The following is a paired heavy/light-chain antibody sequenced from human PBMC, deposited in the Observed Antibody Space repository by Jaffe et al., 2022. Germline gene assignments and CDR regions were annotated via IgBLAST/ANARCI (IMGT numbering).Heavy chain of an antibody. J-gene: IGHJ6*03. D-gene: IGHD6-6*01. Sequence: QVQLVQSGTEVKKPGASVKVSCQASGYTFTSYDITWVRQATGQGLEWMGWMNPNSANTGYAQKFRGRVIMTRDTTTSTAYLEVYSLRSDDTAVYYCARGLKKQLVWQSDNYYYYMDVWGKGTTVTVSS. V-gene: IGHV1-8*01. CDR3: ARGLKKQLVWQSDNYYYYMDV. CDR2: MNPNSANT. CDR1: GYTFTSYD.
Light chain of an antibody. CDR2: GAS. CDR3: QQSYSAPGFT. V-gene: IGKV1-39*01. J-gene: IGKJ3*01. CDR1: QTVSRN. Sequence: DIQMTQSPSSLSASVGDRVTITCRASQTVSRNLNWYQQKPGEAPKLLIYGASSLQSGVPSRFSGGGSGTAFTLTITSLQPEDFATYYCQQSYSAPGFTFGPGTKVEVK.